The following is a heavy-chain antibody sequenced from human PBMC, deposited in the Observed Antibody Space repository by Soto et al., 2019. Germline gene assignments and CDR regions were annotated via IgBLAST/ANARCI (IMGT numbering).Heavy chain of an antibody. CDR1: GGSFSGYY. V-gene: IGHV4-34*01. D-gene: IGHD3-10*01. CDR3: ARGGGAHYMDV. CDR2: INLGGGT. Sequence: SETLSLTCAVYGGSFSGYYWSWIRRPPGKGLEWIGEINLGGGTNYNPSLKSRGTISVDTSKKQVSLKLNSVTAADTAVYYCARGGGAHYMDVWGKGTTVTVSS. J-gene: IGHJ6*03.